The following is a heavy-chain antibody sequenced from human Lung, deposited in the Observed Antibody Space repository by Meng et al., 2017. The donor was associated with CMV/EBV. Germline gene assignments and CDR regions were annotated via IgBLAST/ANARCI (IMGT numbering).Heavy chain of an antibody. CDR1: GFSLSTSGGG. J-gene: IGHJ5*02. CDR3: ARAAARPSDWFDP. V-gene: IGHV2-5*02. D-gene: IGHD6-6*01. Sequence: QITLKDAGPTLVNPPQTLTLTCTFSGFSLSTSGGGVGWIRQPPGKALECLAIIYGDDEKRYSPSLESRLTVTKDTSKNQVVLTMTNMVPVDTATYYCARAAARPSDWFDPWGQGTLVTASS. CDR2: IYGDDEK.